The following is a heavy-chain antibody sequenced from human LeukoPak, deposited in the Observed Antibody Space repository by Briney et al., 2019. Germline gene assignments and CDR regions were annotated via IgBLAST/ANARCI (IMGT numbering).Heavy chain of an antibody. J-gene: IGHJ4*02. V-gene: IGHV3-21*01. CDR3: ARGTGCFDF. Sequence: GGSLRLSCAASGFTFSSYTMNWVRQAPGKGLEWVSSISSGSSNIYYADSVKGRFTISRDNAKNSLYLQMNSLGAEDTAVYYCARGTGCFDFWGQGTLVTVSS. CDR2: ISSGSSNI. D-gene: IGHD2-8*02. CDR1: GFTFSSYT.